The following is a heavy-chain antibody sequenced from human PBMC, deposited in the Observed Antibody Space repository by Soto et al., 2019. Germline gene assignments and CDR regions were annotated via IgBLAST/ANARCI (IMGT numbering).Heavy chain of an antibody. D-gene: IGHD2-21*02. Sequence: SVKVSCKASGGTFSSYAISWVRQAPGQGLEWMGGIIPIFGTANYAQKFQGRVTITADESTSTAYVELSSLRSEDTAVYYCAAAPLGGGNSPGAFDIWGQGTMVTVSS. CDR1: GGTFSSYA. V-gene: IGHV1-69*13. CDR2: IIPIFGTA. J-gene: IGHJ3*02. CDR3: AAAPLGGGNSPGAFDI.